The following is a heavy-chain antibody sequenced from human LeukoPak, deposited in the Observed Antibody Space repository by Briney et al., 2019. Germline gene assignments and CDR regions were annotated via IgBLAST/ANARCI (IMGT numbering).Heavy chain of an antibody. CDR1: GFTLCHFF. CDR3: ARERLDTVVRSGAFDI. CDR2: ILSGGSQT. D-gene: IGHD3-10*02. Sequence: GAPRDSRAASGFTLCHFFKHWGPPGPQERLGWVADILSGGSQTFYVESVKGRFTISRDNSKNTLYLQMSSLRAEDTAVYFCARERLDTVVRSGAFDIWGQGTMVTVSS. J-gene: IGHJ3*02. V-gene: IGHV3-30-3*01.